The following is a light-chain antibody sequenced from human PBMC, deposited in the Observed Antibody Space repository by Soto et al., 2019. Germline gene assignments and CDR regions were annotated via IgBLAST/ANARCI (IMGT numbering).Light chain of an antibody. CDR3: SSYTSISTYV. Sequence: QSVLTQPASVSGSPGQSITISCTGTSSDVGGYNYVSWYQQYPGKAPKLMIYHVSNRPSGVSNRFSGSKSGNSASLTISGLQAEDEADYYCSSYTSISTYVFGTGTKVTVL. J-gene: IGLJ1*01. V-gene: IGLV2-14*01. CDR2: HVS. CDR1: SSDVGGYNY.